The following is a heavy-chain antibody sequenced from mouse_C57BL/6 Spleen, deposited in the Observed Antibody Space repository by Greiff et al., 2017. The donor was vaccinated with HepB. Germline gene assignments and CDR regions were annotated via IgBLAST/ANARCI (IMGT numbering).Heavy chain of an antibody. CDR1: SYTFTSYW. V-gene: IGHV1-50*01. J-gene: IGHJ2*01. D-gene: IGHD1-1*01. CDR3: ARPLYGSSYDY. Sequence: QVQLQQPGAELVKPGASVKLSCKASSYTFTSYWMQWVKQRPGQGLEWIGEIDPSDSYTNYNQKFKGKATLTVDTSSSTAYMQLSSLTSEDSAVYYCARPLYGSSYDYWGQGTTLTVSS. CDR2: IDPSDSYT.